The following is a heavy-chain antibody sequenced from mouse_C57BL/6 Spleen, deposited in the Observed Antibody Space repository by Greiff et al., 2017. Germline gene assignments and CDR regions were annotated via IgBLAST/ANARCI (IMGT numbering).Heavy chain of an antibody. D-gene: IGHD2-12*01. CDR3: ARRYSEYFDV. V-gene: IGHV1-19*01. CDR1: GYTFTDYY. CDR2: INPYNGGT. J-gene: IGHJ1*03. Sequence: DVQLQQSGPVLVKPGASVKMSCKASGYTFTDYYMNWVKQSHGKSLEWIGVINPYNGGTSYNQKFKGKATLTVDKSSSTAYMELNSLTSEDSAVYYCARRYSEYFDVWGTGTTVTVSS.